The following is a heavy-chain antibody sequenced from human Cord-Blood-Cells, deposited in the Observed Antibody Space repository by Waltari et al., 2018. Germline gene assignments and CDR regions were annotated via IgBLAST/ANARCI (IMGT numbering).Heavy chain of an antibody. CDR1: GGTFSSYA. D-gene: IGHD3-22*01. CDR2: IIPILGIA. CDR3: ATNPLQYYYDSSGYYFDY. Sequence: QVQLVQSGAEVKKPGSSVKVSCKASGGTFSSYAISWVRPAPARGLEWMGGIIPILGIANYAQKFQGRVTITADKSTSTAYMELSSLRSEDTAVYYCATNPLQYYYDSSGYYFDYWGQGTLVTISS. J-gene: IGHJ4*02. V-gene: IGHV1-69*10.